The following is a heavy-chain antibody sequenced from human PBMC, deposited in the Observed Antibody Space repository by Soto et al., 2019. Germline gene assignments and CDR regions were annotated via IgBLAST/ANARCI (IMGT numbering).Heavy chain of an antibody. CDR2: IIPIFGTA. Sequence: QVPLVQSGAEVKKPGSSVKVSCKASGGTFSSYAISWVRQAPGQGLEWMGGIIPIFGTANYAQKFQGRVTITADKSTSTAYMELSSLRSEDTAVYYCARDGPREYSPSKDSSWFDPWGQGTLVTVSS. D-gene: IGHD6-6*01. J-gene: IGHJ5*02. CDR1: GGTFSSYA. V-gene: IGHV1-69*06. CDR3: ARDGPREYSPSKDSSWFDP.